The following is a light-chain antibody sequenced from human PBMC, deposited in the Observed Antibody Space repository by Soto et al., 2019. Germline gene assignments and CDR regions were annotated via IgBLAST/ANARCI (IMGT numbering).Light chain of an antibody. Sequence: QAVVTQPPSVSGAPGQRVTISCTGSSSNIGAGYDVHWYQQLPGTAPKLLIYANSIRPSGIPDRFSGSKSGTSASLAITGLQAEDEADYYCQSYDSSLSGSNVFGTGTKVTVL. CDR1: SSNIGAGYD. CDR2: ANS. J-gene: IGLJ1*01. V-gene: IGLV1-40*01. CDR3: QSYDSSLSGSNV.